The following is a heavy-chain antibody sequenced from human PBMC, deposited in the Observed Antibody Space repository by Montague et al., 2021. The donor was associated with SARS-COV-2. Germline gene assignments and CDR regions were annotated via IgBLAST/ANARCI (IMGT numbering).Heavy chain of an antibody. CDR1: GDSISTGNY. CDR3: ARKGSGRSDLAY. CDR2: LYHTGGT. D-gene: IGHD1-26*01. Sequence: SETLSLTCVVSGDSISTGNYWTWVILPPAGSLVWVGELYHTGGTTYKPSLKSRVSMSVDKSRNQFSLRLTSVTAADKTIYYCARKGSGRSDLAYWGQGTLVTVSS. J-gene: IGHJ4*02. V-gene: IGHV4-4*02.